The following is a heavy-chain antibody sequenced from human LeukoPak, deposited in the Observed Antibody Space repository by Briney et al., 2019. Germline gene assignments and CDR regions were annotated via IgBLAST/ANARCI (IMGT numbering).Heavy chain of an antibody. CDR2: IYYSGST. Sequence: SETLSLTCTVSGGSISSYYWSWIRQPPGKGLEWIGYIYYSGSTNYNPSLKSRVTISVDTSKNQFSLKLSSMTAADTAVYYCARVRGIAAADVWGQGTTVTVSS. CDR1: GGSISSYY. CDR3: ARVRGIAAADV. V-gene: IGHV4-59*01. D-gene: IGHD6-13*01. J-gene: IGHJ6*02.